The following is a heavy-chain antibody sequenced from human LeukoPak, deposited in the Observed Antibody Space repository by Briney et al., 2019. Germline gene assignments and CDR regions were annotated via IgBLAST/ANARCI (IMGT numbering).Heavy chain of an antibody. J-gene: IGHJ4*02. CDR1: GYTFTSYG. CDR2: ISAYNGNT. CDR3: ARSSVDTAMVKRQKLYYFDY. Sequence: ASVKVSCTASGYTFTSYGISWVRPAPGQGLEWMGWISAYNGNTNYAQKLQGRVTMTTDTSTSTAYMELRSLRSDDTAVYYCARSSVDTAMVKRQKLYYFDYWGQGTLVTVSS. D-gene: IGHD5-18*01. V-gene: IGHV1-18*04.